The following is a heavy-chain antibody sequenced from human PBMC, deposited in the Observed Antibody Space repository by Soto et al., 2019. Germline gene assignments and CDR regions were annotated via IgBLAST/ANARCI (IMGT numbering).Heavy chain of an antibody. Sequence: AGGSLRLSCAASGFTFSSYSMNWVRQAPGKGLEWVSSISSSSSYIYYADSVKGRFTISRDDAKNSLYLQMNSLRAEDTAVYYCARDLNYYGMDVWGQGTTVTVSS. J-gene: IGHJ6*02. CDR2: ISSSSSYI. CDR3: ARDLNYYGMDV. V-gene: IGHV3-21*01. CDR1: GFTFSSYS.